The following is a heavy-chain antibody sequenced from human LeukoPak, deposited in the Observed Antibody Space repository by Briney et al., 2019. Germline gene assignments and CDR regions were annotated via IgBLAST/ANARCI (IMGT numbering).Heavy chain of an antibody. CDR1: GYTFTNYY. J-gene: IGHJ4*02. D-gene: IGHD2-8*02. V-gene: IGHV1-46*01. Sequence: GASVKASCKASGYTFTNYYMHWVRQAPGQGLEWMGLINPTGTSTNYAQKFRGRVTMTRDTSTTTVYMELSSLRSEDTAVYYCAREESGGYFDYWGQGTLVTVSS. CDR2: INPTGTST. CDR3: AREESGGYFDY.